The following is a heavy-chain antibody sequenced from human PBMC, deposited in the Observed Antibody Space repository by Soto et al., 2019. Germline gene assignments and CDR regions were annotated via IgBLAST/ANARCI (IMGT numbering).Heavy chain of an antibody. Sequence: GASVKVSCKASGYDFTAYDINWVRQASGQGLEWMGWMNPINGATGSARRLQGRVSMTRNTATATAYLELTSLRSDDSAVYFCGRGPSPRAPAGGTPYYYAIDVWGQGTTVTVSS. CDR2: MNPINGAT. CDR3: GRGPSPRAPAGGTPYYYAIDV. J-gene: IGHJ6*02. CDR1: GYDFTAYD. D-gene: IGHD2-2*01. V-gene: IGHV1-8*02.